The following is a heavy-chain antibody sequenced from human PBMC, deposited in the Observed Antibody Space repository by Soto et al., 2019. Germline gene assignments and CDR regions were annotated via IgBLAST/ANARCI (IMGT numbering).Heavy chain of an antibody. J-gene: IGHJ6*02. V-gene: IGHV4-61*01. CDR1: GGSVRSGSYY. CDR2: ILYSGIT. Sequence: PSETLSLTCTVSGGSVRSGSYYWSWIRQPPGKGLEWIGYILYSGITNYNPSLKSRVTILVDTSKNQFSLHLTSVTAADTAVYYCASSGWSEDFYYYYGMDVWGQGTTVTVSS. D-gene: IGHD6-19*01. CDR3: ASSGWSEDFYYYYGMDV.